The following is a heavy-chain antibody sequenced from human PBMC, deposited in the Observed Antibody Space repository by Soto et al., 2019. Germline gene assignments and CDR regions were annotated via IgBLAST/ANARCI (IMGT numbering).Heavy chain of an antibody. V-gene: IGHV3-74*01. CDR2: INADGGST. J-gene: IGHJ4*02. D-gene: IGHD3-9*01. CDR3: IKVLTRGVGVPRFYFDS. Sequence: GGSLRLSCAASGFTFSNDWMHWVRQAPGKGLEWVSRINADGGSTHYADSVRGRFTISRDNAKNTLFPQLNSLRVEDTAIYYCIKVLTRGVGVPRFYFDSWGQGTLVTVSS. CDR1: GFTFSNDW.